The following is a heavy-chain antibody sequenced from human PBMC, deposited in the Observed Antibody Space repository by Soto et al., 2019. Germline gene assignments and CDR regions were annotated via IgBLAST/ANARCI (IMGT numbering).Heavy chain of an antibody. CDR1: GFTFSDYY. D-gene: IGHD3-10*01. CDR2: ISSSSSYT. V-gene: IGHV3-11*05. CDR3: VRGYYGSGRYWYGMDV. Sequence: QVQLVESGGGLVKPGGSLRLSCAASGFTFSDYYMSWIRQAPGKGLEWVSYISSSSSYTNYADSVKGRFTISRDNXKXXLYLQMNSLRAEDTAVYYCVRGYYGSGRYWYGMDVWGQGTTVTVSS. J-gene: IGHJ6*02.